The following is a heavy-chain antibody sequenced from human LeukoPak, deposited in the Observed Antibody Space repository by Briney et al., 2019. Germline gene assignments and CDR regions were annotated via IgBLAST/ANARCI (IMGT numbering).Heavy chain of an antibody. CDR2: ISRSGSTI. CDR3: ARQEVDYGAPAGFYN. J-gene: IGHJ4*02. D-gene: IGHD4-17*01. V-gene: IGHV3-48*03. CDR1: GFTFSSYE. Sequence: GGSLRLSCAASGFTFSSYEVNWVRQARGRGLEWVSYISRSGSTIYHAESVEGRFTLSRKKGKNALYLQMNSQRAKGAAINLCARQEVDYGAPAGFYNWGPGNLVTVSS.